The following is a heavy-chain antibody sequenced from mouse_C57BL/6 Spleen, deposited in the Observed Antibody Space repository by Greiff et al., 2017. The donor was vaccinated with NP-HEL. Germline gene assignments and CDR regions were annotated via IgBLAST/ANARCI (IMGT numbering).Heavy chain of an antibody. J-gene: IGHJ4*01. CDR1: GYTFTSYW. V-gene: IGHV1-52*01. D-gene: IGHD2-1*01. CDR3: ARGGGNYVAMDY. Sequence: VQLQQPGAELVRPGSSVKLSCKASGYTFTSYWMHWVKQRPIQGLEWIGNIDPSDSETHYNQKFKDKATLTVDESSSTAYMQLSSLTSEDSAVYYCARGGGNYVAMDYWGQGTSVTVSS. CDR2: IDPSDSET.